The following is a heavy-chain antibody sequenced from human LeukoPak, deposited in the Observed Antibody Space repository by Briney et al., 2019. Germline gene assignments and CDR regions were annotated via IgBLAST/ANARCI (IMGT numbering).Heavy chain of an antibody. CDR1: GFTFSSYG. Sequence: GGSLRLSCAASGFTFSSYGMHWVRQAPGKGLEWVAVISYDGSNKYYADSVKGRFTISRDNSKNTLYLQMNSLRAEDTAVYYCARDRGPGDSYGDYWGQGTLVTVSS. D-gene: IGHD3-22*01. CDR3: ARDRGPGDSYGDY. CDR2: ISYDGSNK. J-gene: IGHJ4*02. V-gene: IGHV3-30*19.